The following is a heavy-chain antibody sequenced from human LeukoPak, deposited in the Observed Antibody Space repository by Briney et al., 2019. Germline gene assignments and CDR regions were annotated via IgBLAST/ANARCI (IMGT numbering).Heavy chain of an antibody. V-gene: IGHV3-23*01. Sequence: GGSLRLSCAASGFTFSSYAMSWVRQAPGKGLEWVSAISGSGGNTYYADSVKGRFTISRDNSKNTLYLQMNSLRAEDTAVYYCAKDAALSGRVWYYDYWGQGTLVTVSS. CDR3: AKDAALSGRVWYYDY. J-gene: IGHJ4*02. CDR1: GFTFSSYA. CDR2: ISGSGGNT. D-gene: IGHD1-7*01.